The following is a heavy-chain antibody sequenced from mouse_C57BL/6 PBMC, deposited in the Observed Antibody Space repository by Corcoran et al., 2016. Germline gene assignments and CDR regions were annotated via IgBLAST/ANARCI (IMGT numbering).Heavy chain of an antibody. CDR3: ARGSYYGPKGYFDY. D-gene: IGHD1-1*01. J-gene: IGHJ2*01. Sequence: EVQLQQSGAELVKPGASVKLSCTASGFNIKDYYMHWVKQRTEQGLEWIGRIDPEDGETKYAPKFQGKATITADTSSNTAYLQISSLTSEDTAVYYCARGSYYGPKGYFDYWGQSTTLTVSS. CDR2: IDPEDGET. V-gene: IGHV14-2*01. CDR1: GFNIKDYY.